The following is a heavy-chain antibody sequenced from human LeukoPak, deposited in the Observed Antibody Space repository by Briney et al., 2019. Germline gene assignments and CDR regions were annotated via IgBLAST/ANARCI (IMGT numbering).Heavy chain of an antibody. D-gene: IGHD6-19*01. Sequence: PSETLSLTCAASGYSISSGYYWGWIRQPPGKGLEWIGSIYHSGSTYYNPSLKSRVTISVDTSKNQFSLKLSSVTAADTAVYYCARGWQWLVFDYWGQGTLVTVSS. V-gene: IGHV4-38-2*01. CDR3: ARGWQWLVFDY. J-gene: IGHJ4*02. CDR2: IYHSGST. CDR1: GYSISSGYY.